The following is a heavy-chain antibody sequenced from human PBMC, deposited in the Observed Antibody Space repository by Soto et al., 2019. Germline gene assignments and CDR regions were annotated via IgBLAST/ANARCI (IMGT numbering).Heavy chain of an antibody. Sequence: XXTLSLPCSVYCRSFIGCYSCWIPQPPGKGLESIGEINQSAHTNYTPSLKSRATLSVDTSKNQFSLKLSSVTAADTAVYYCARGGGITIFGVGRRYFDYWGQGTLVTVSS. CDR2: INQSAHT. D-gene: IGHD3-3*01. J-gene: IGHJ4*02. V-gene: IGHV4-34*01. CDR1: CRSFIGCY. CDR3: ARGGGITIFGVGRRYFDY.